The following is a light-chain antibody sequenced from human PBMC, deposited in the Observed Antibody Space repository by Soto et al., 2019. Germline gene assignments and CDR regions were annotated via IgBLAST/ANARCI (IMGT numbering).Light chain of an antibody. V-gene: IGKV3-20*01. J-gene: IGKJ1*01. CDR1: QSVSSNY. Sequence: EIVLTQSPGTLSLSPGERATLSCRASQSVSSNYLAWYQRKPGQAPRLLIYGASSRATDIPNRFSGSVSGTDFTLTITRLEPEDFAVYFCQQYGGSPPTFGQGTKVEIK. CDR2: GAS. CDR3: QQYGGSPPT.